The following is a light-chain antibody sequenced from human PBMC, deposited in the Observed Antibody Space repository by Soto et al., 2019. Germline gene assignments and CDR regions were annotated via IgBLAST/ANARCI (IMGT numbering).Light chain of an antibody. CDR3: CSYVGARTYV. CDR1: SSDLAIYNY. CDR2: QVT. Sequence: QSALTQPASVSGSPGQSITISCTGTSSDLAIYNYVSWYQQQPGKAPKLMIYQVTNRPSGVSNRFSGSRSGNTASLTISGLQAEDEADYYCCSYVGARTYVFGSGTKLTVL. J-gene: IGLJ1*01. V-gene: IGLV2-23*02.